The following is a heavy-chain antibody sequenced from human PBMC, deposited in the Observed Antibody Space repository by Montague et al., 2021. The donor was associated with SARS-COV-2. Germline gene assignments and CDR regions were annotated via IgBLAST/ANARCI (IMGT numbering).Heavy chain of an antibody. Sequence: SETLSLTCTVAGGSISSYYWTWIRQPPGKGLEWIGHIYYTGRTNYNPSLKSRVTISVDTSKNQFSLKLSSVTAADTAVYYCARGGDMDWFDPWGQGTLVTVSS. CDR1: GGSISSYY. D-gene: IGHD2-21*01. CDR3: ARGGDMDWFDP. J-gene: IGHJ5*02. V-gene: IGHV4-59*01. CDR2: IYYTGRT.